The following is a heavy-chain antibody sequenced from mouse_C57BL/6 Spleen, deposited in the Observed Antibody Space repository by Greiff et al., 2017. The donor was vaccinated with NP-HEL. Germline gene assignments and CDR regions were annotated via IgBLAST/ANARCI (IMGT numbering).Heavy chain of an antibody. V-gene: IGHV14-2*01. Sequence: EVQLQQSGAELVKPGASVKLSCTASGFNIKDYYMHWVKQRTEQGLEWIGRIDPEDGETKYAPKFQGKATITADTSSKKAYLQLSSLTSEDTAVYFLARDADGYFAFAYWGQGTLVTVSA. CDR2: IDPEDGET. CDR3: ARDADGYFAFAY. D-gene: IGHD2-3*01. CDR1: GFNIKDYY. J-gene: IGHJ3*01.